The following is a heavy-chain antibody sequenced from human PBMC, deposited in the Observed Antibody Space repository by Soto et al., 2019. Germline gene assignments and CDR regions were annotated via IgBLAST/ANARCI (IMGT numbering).Heavy chain of an antibody. V-gene: IGHV1-69*13. CDR3: ARRARSGYYYPWFDP. Sequence: SVKVSCEASGGTFSSYAISWGRQAPVQGLEWMGGIIPIFGTANYAQKFQGRVTITADESTSTAYMELSSLRSEDTAVYYCARRARSGYYYPWFDPWGQGTLVTVSS. J-gene: IGHJ5*02. D-gene: IGHD3-22*01. CDR1: GGTFSSYA. CDR2: IIPIFGTA.